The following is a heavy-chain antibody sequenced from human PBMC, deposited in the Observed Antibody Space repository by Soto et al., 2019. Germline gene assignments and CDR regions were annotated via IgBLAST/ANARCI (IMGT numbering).Heavy chain of an antibody. V-gene: IGHV4-30-2*01. Sequence: QLQLQESGSGLVKSSQTLSLTCAVSGDSISSGGYPWTWIRQPPGKGLEWIGHIYQSGSTLYNPSLESRVTISVDKSKNQFSLELSSVTAADTAVYYCARDTRDGYYLEYWGQGILVTVSS. CDR2: IYQSGST. D-gene: IGHD1-26*01. J-gene: IGHJ4*02. CDR3: ARDTRDGYYLEY. CDR1: GDSISSGGYP.